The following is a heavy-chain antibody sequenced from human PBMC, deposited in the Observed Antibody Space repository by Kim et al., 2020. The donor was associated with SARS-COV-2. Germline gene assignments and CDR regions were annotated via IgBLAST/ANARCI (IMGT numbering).Heavy chain of an antibody. Sequence: GGSLRLSCAASVYTFSSYALNWVRQAPGKGLEWVSTINTGGGTTNYADSVKGRFTISRDNSKNTLYLQMNNLRAEDTAVYYCAKLILSSGDYFAYWGQGTLVTVSS. CDR1: VYTFSSYA. CDR2: INTGGGTT. CDR3: AKLILSSGDYFAY. D-gene: IGHD2-15*01. V-gene: IGHV3-23*01. J-gene: IGHJ4*02.